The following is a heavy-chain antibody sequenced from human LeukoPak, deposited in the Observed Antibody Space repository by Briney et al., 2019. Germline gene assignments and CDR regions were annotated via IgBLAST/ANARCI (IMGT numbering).Heavy chain of an antibody. J-gene: IGHJ4*02. Sequence: SETLSLTCTVSGGSISSGSYYWSWIRQPAGKGLEWIGRIYTSGSTNYNPSLKSRVTLSVDTSRNQFSLKLSSVTAADTAVYYCARSGLGPFDYWGQGTLVTVSS. D-gene: IGHD3-16*01. V-gene: IGHV4-61*02. CDR1: GGSISSGSYY. CDR2: IYTSGST. CDR3: ARSGLGPFDY.